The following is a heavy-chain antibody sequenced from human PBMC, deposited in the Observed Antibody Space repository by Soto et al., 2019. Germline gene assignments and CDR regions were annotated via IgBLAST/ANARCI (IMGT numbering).Heavy chain of an antibody. Sequence: SETLSLTCTVSGSSTNSSGYYWGWIRQPPGKGLEWIGSMFYGVSTYYNPSLKSRVTVSVDTSKNQFSLNLRSVTAADTAVYYCARLPSRHLVDYWGQGTLVTVSS. CDR2: MFYGVST. CDR1: GSSTNSSGYY. J-gene: IGHJ4*02. V-gene: IGHV4-39*01. CDR3: ARLPSRHLVDY. D-gene: IGHD3-3*02.